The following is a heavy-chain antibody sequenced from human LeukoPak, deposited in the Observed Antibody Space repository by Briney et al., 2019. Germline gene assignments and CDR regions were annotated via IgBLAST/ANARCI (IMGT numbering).Heavy chain of an antibody. Sequence: ASVTVSCKASGYSCTGYYMHWVRQAPGQGLGWMGWINPNSGGTNYAQKFQGRVTMTRHTPISPAYMDLSRLRSDDTAVYYCARDASGTYDYCGRGTLLTVSS. D-gene: IGHD5-12*01. V-gene: IGHV1-2*02. CDR3: ARDASGTYDY. CDR1: GYSCTGYY. CDR2: INPNSGGT. J-gene: IGHJ4*02.